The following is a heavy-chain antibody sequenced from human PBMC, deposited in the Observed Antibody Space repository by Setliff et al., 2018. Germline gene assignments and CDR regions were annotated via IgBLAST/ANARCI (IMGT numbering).Heavy chain of an antibody. D-gene: IGHD5-18*01. J-gene: IGHJ3*02. CDR2: IRGRTDNYST. CDR1: GFSFSGSA. CDR3: TFARDGYDVFDI. V-gene: IGHV3-73*01. Sequence: GPLRLCCAAGGFSFSGSAVYWVRQASVKGLEGIGRIRGRTDNYSTAYAASVRGRFTISRDDSKNTAYIQMNSLKTEATAVYYCTFARDGYDVFDIWGQGTLVTVSS.